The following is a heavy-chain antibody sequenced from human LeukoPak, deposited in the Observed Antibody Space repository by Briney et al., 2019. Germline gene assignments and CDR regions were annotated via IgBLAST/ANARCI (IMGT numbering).Heavy chain of an antibody. D-gene: IGHD1-26*01. CDR1: GFTFSSNW. J-gene: IGHJ4*02. Sequence: PGGSLRLSCAASGFTFSSNWMSWVRQAPGKGLEWVANLNQDGREKYYVDSVKGRFTISRDNAKNSLYLQMNSLKAEDTAVYYCARGVGALESWGQGTLVTVSS. V-gene: IGHV3-7*01. CDR3: ARGVGALES. CDR2: LNQDGREK.